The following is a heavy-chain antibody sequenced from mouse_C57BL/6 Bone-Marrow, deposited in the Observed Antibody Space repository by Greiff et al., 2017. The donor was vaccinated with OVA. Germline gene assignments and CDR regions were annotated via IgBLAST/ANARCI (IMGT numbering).Heavy chain of an antibody. Sequence: EVKLVESGGGLVKPGGSLKLSCAASGFTFSSYAMSWVRQTPEKRLEWVATISDGGSYTYYPDNVKGRFTISRDNAKNNLYLQMSHLKSEDTAMYYCARETYLGFFDYWGQGTTLTVSS. CDR1: GFTFSSYA. CDR3: ARETYLGFFDY. D-gene: IGHD2-10*01. CDR2: ISDGGSYT. V-gene: IGHV5-4*01. J-gene: IGHJ2*01.